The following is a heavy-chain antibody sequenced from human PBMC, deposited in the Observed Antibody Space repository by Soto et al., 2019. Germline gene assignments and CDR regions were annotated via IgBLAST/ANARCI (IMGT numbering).Heavy chain of an antibody. J-gene: IGHJ6*02. Sequence: QVQLEESGGGVVQPGRSLRLSCAASGFTFSSYAMHWVRQAPGKGLEWVAVISYDGSNKYYADSVKGRFTISRDNSKNPLYLQMNSLRAEDTAVYCGARAGPIVVTNHYYYFYGMDGWGQGTTVTVSS. V-gene: IGHV3-30-3*01. D-gene: IGHD2-21*01. CDR2: ISYDGSNK. CDR1: GFTFSSYA. CDR3: ARAGPIVVTNHYYYFYGMDG.